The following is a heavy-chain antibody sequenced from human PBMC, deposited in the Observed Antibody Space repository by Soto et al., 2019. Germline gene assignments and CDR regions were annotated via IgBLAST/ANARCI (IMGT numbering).Heavy chain of an antibody. V-gene: IGHV3-7*05. CDR1: GFTFSSYW. Sequence: EVQLVESGGGLVQPGGSLRLSCAASGFTFSSYWMSWVRQAPGKGLEWVANIKQDGSEKYYVDSVKGRFTISRDNAKNSLYLQMNRLRAEDTDVYYCAREHRVRRFLEWLLSPDAFDIWGQGTMVTVSS. J-gene: IGHJ3*02. CDR3: AREHRVRRFLEWLLSPDAFDI. D-gene: IGHD3-3*01. CDR2: IKQDGSEK.